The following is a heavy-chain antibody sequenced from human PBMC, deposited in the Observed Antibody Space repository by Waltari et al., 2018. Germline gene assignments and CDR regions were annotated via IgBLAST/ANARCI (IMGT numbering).Heavy chain of an antibody. V-gene: IGHV1-3*01. CDR2: IIAANGDT. CDR3: ARDSGVAGGWFDP. J-gene: IGHJ5*02. Sequence: QVQLVQSGAEVKKPGASVKVSCKTSGYRFTTHTLHWVRQAPGQRLEWMGWIIAANGDTKYSQRFQARVNFSRDTVANTAYMEVSDLTPEDTAVYFCARDSGVAGGWFDPWGQGSLVIVS. CDR1: GYRFTTHT. D-gene: IGHD6-19*01.